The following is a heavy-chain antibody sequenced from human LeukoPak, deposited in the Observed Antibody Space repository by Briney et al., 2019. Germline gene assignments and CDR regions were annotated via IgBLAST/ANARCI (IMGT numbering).Heavy chain of an antibody. J-gene: IGHJ4*02. CDR3: ARVTQQWPHYYFDY. CDR1: GGSISSGSYY. V-gene: IGHV4-39*07. CDR2: IYYSDGST. D-gene: IGHD6-19*01. Sequence: SETLSLTCTVSGGSISSGSYYWGWIRQPPGKGLEWIGSIYYSDGSTYYNPSLKSRVTISVDTSKNQFSLKLSSVTAADTAVHYCARVTQQWPHYYFDYWGQGTLVTVSS.